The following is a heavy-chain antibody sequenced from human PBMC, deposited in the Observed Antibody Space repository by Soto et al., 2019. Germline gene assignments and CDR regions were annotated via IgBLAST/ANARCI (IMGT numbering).Heavy chain of an antibody. Sequence: QVQLVESGGGLVKPGGSLRLSCAASGFSFSDYYMTWIRQAPGKGLEWVSYISSSGGTKYHADSVKGRLTISRDNAKNSLYLQMNSLRAEDPAVYYCARGYSSSWTYHWFDPWGQGTLVTVSS. V-gene: IGHV3-11*01. CDR1: GFSFSDYY. D-gene: IGHD6-13*01. CDR3: ARGYSSSWTYHWFDP. CDR2: ISSSGGTK. J-gene: IGHJ5*02.